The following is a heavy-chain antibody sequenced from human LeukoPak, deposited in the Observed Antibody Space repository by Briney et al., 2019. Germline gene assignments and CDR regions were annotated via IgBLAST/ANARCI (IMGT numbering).Heavy chain of an antibody. J-gene: IGHJ4*02. D-gene: IGHD3-22*01. CDR1: GFTFSTYG. V-gene: IGHV3-33*01. Sequence: GGSLRLSCAASGFTFSTYGMHWVRQAPGKGLEWVAVIWYDGRTQFYAESVKGRFAVSRDNSKNTLYLQMNSLRAEDTAVHHCARGEYYHESSGYPNYWGQGTLVTVSS. CDR2: IWYDGRTQ. CDR3: ARGEYYHESSGYPNY.